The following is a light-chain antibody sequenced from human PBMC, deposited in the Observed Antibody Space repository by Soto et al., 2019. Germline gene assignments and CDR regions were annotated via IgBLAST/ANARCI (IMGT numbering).Light chain of an antibody. V-gene: IGKV3-11*01. J-gene: IGKJ5*01. CDR2: DAS. CDR1: QSVGTN. CDR3: QQRSSWPIN. Sequence: EIVITKSQATRSGSPVQGPTLPSGASQSVGTNLVWYQQRPGQAPRLLIYDASRRATGIPARFSGSGSGADFTLTISTLEPEDFAVYYCQQRSSWPINFGKGTRLEIK.